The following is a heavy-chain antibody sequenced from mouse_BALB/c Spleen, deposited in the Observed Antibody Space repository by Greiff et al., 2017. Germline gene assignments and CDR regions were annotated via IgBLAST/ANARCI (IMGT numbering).Heavy chain of an antibody. CDR3: TRHGYYVDAMDY. Sequence: EVQVVESGGGLVQPGGSMKLSCVASGFTFSNYWMNWVRQSPEKGLEWVAEIRLKSNNYATHYAESVKGRFTISRDDSKSSVYLQMNNLSAEDTGSDYCTRHGYYVDAMDYWGQGTSVTVSA. CDR2: IRLKSNNYAT. D-gene: IGHD2-3*01. CDR1: GFTFSNYW. J-gene: IGHJ4*01. V-gene: IGHV6-6*02.